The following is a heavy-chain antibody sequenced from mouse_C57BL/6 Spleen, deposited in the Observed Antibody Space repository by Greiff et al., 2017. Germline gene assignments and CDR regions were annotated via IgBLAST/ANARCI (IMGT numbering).Heavy chain of an antibody. V-gene: IGHV1-50*01. CDR3: ARGGGQLRPGRFAY. D-gene: IGHD3-2*02. Sequence: QVQLQQPGAELVKPGASVKLSCKASGYTFTSYWMQWVKQRPGQGLEWIGEIDPSDSYTNYNQKFKGKATLTVDTSSSTAYMQLSSLTSEDSAVYYCARGGGQLRPGRFAYWGQGTLVTVSA. CDR2: IDPSDSYT. CDR1: GYTFTSYW. J-gene: IGHJ3*01.